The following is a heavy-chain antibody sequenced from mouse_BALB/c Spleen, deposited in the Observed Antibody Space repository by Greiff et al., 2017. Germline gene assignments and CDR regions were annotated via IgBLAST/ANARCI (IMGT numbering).Heavy chain of an antibody. CDR3: ARPDGYYAMDY. CDR1: GYTFTDYW. Sequence: VQLQQPGAELVKPGASVKLSCKASGYTFTDYWMHWVKQRPGQGLEWIGAIDTSDSYTSYNQKFKGKATLTVDESSSTAYMQLSSLTSEDSAVYYCARPDGYYAMDYWGQGTSVTVSS. J-gene: IGHJ4*01. D-gene: IGHD2-3*01. V-gene: IGHV1-69*02. CDR2: IDTSDSYT.